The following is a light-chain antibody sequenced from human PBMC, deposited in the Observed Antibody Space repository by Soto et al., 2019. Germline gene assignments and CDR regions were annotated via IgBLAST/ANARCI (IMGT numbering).Light chain of an antibody. CDR2: GAS. J-gene: IGKJ1*01. V-gene: IGKV3-20*01. CDR1: QSVTSSY. CDR3: QHYGSSSWT. Sequence: EIVLTQSPGTLSLSPGESATLSCGASQSVTSSYLAWYQQKPGQAPRLLIYGASSRATGIPDRFSGSGSGTDFTLTISRLEPEDFAVYYCQHYGSSSWTFGQGTKVDIK.